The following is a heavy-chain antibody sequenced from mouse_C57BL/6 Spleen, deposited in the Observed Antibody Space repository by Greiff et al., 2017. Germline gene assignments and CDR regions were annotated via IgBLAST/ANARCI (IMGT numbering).Heavy chain of an antibody. V-gene: IGHV1-80*01. D-gene: IGHD2-12*01. CDR1: GYAFSSYW. CDR2: IYPGVGDT. J-gene: IGHJ1*03. CDR3: AKAYDNYYVGWYFEG. Sequence: QVQLQQSGAELVKPGASVKISCKASGYAFSSYWMNWVKQRPGKGLEWIGQIYPGVGDTNYNGKFKGKATLTADKYSSTAYMQLSSLTSEDSAVYVCAKAYDNYYVGWYFEGWGTGTTVTVSS.